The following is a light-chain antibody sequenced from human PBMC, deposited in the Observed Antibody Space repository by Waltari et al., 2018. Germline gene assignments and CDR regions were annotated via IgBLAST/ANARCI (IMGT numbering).Light chain of an antibody. V-gene: IGLV3-25*03. CDR3: QSADDTGDRVL. J-gene: IGLJ6*01. Sequence: SSDLTQPPPISVSPGQPALITCSGNFLADNFLSWSQKKSGRAPIAVIRRNTGRPPGIPERFSGSDSGTTATLTITGVQADDEADYYCQSADDTGDRVLFGTGTTLTVL. CDR2: RNT. CDR1: FLADNF.